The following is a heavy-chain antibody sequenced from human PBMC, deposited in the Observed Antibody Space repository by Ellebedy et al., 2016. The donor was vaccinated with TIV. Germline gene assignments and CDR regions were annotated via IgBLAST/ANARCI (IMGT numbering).Heavy chain of an antibody. D-gene: IGHD6-19*01. Sequence: MPSETLSLTCTVSDYSIDSPFYWGWLRQPPRKGLDWIASIYHSGRTYYNPSLKSRVTISLDTPKNQFALKLSSVTAADTAVYYCARGPPGYTSGWYGDYWGQGILVTVSS. CDR2: IYHSGRT. CDR3: ARGPPGYTSGWYGDY. V-gene: IGHV4-38-2*02. CDR1: DYSIDSPFY. J-gene: IGHJ4*02.